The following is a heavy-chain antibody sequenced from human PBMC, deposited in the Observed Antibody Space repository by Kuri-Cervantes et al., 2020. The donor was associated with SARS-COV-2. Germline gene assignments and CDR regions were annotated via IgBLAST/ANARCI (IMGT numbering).Heavy chain of an antibody. D-gene: IGHD3-10*01. Sequence: GESLKISCAASGFTFSGYSMNWIRQAPGKGLEWVAGISGSGAVTYYTDSLRGRFTISRDHSKNTVILQMTSLRAEDTAVYYCAKDWPGTSGAGSPVFDYWGQGTLVTVSS. CDR2: ISGSGAVT. CDR3: AKDWPGTSGAGSPVFDY. V-gene: IGHV3-23*01. J-gene: IGHJ4*02. CDR1: GFTFSGYS.